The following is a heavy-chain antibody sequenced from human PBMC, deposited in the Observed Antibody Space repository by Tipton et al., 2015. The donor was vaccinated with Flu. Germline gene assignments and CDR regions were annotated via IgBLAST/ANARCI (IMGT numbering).Heavy chain of an antibody. CDR1: GFTFSSYG. Sequence: SLRLSCVASGFTFSSYGMHWVRQAPGKGLEWVAFIRHDGSNNYYAESVKGRFTISRDSSKNTLYLQINSLRAEDTAVYYCARGYSSGYHFGYWGQGTLVTVFS. CDR2: IRHDGSNN. CDR3: ARGYSSGYHFGY. J-gene: IGHJ4*02. D-gene: IGHD3-22*01. V-gene: IGHV3-30*02.